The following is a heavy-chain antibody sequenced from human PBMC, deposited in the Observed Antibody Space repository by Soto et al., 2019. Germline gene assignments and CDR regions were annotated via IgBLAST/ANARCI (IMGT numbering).Heavy chain of an antibody. D-gene: IGHD6-19*01. CDR1: GFTFSSYA. V-gene: IGHV3-23*01. CDR2: SSGRGGST. CDR3: AKGTYSSAWHFDC. J-gene: IGHJ4*02. Sequence: PAESLRLSCAASGFTFSSYAMSWVRQAPGKGLEWVWDSSGRGGSTYDIDSGKGRFTITRDYSKNTLYLQMNSLRAEDTAVYYCAKGTYSSAWHFDCWGQGTRGT.